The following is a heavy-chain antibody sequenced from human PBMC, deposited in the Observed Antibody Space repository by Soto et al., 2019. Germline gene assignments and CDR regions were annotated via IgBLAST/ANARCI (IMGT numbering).Heavy chain of an antibody. V-gene: IGHV4-31*03. J-gene: IGHJ4*02. CDR1: GGSISSGGYY. CDR3: ARASPTSCFDY. D-gene: IGHD2-2*01. CDR2: IYYSGST. Sequence: TLSLTCTVSGGSISSGGYYWSWIRQHPGKGLEWIGYIYYSGSTYYNPSLKSRVTISVGTSKNQFSLKLSSVTAADTAVYYCARASPTSCFDYWGQGTLVTVSS.